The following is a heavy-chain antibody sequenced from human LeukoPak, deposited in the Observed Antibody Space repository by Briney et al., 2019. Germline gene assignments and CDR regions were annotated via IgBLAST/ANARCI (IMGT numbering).Heavy chain of an antibody. V-gene: IGHV1-46*01. CDR1: GYTFTSYY. D-gene: IGHD5-12*01. Sequence: GASVKVSCKASGYTFTSYYMHWVRQAPGQGLEWMGIISPSGGSTSYAQKFQGRVTMTRDTSTSTVYMELSSLRSEDTAVYYCAREAVDIAAFDIWGQGTMVTVSS. CDR3: AREAVDIAAFDI. J-gene: IGHJ3*02. CDR2: ISPSGGST.